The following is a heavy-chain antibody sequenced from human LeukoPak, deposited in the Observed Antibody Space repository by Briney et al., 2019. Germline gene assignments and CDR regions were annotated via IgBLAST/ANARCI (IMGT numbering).Heavy chain of an antibody. J-gene: IGHJ4*02. CDR3: AKDNYDFWSGSWNEPFGY. Sequence: TGGSLRLSCAASGFTFSSYAMHWVRQAPGKGLEWVAVISYDGSNKYYADSVKGRSTISRDNSKNTLYLQMNGLRAEDAAVYYCAKDNYDFWSGSWNEPFGYWGQGTLVTVSS. CDR2: ISYDGSNK. V-gene: IGHV3-30-3*01. D-gene: IGHD3-3*01. CDR1: GFTFSSYA.